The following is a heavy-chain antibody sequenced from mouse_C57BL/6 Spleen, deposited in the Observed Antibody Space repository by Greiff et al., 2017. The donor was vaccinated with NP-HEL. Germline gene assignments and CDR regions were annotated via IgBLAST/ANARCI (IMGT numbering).Heavy chain of an antibody. J-gene: IGHJ2*01. CDR2: IYPGNSDT. Sequence: EVQLQQSGTVLARPGASVKMSCKTSGYTFTSYWMHWVKQRPGQGLEWIGAIYPGNSDTSYNQKFKGKAKLTAVTSASTAYMELSSLTNEDSAVYYCTRPFYDYDESYFDYWGQGTTLTVSS. CDR1: GYTFTSYW. V-gene: IGHV1-5*01. CDR3: TRPFYDYDESYFDY. D-gene: IGHD2-4*01.